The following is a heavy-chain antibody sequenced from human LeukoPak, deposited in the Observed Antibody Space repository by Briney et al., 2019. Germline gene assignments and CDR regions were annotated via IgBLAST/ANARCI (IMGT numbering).Heavy chain of an antibody. J-gene: IGHJ4*02. V-gene: IGHV4-4*07. CDR3: ARDLGATVTPDFDY. Sequence: PTETLSLTCTVSGGSISGHYWSWIRQPAGKGLEWIGRIDTSGSTTYNPSLKSRGTMSVDTSKKQLSLNLRSVTAADTAVYYCARDLGATVTPDFDYWGQGTLVTVSS. CDR1: GGSISGHY. D-gene: IGHD4-11*01. CDR2: IDTSGST.